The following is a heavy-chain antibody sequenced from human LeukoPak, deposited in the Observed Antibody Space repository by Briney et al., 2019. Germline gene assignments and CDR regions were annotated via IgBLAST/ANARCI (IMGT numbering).Heavy chain of an antibody. V-gene: IGHV3-23*01. CDR2: ISGSGGST. J-gene: IGHJ6*02. D-gene: IGHD6-19*01. Sequence: PGGSLRLSCAASGFTFSSYAMSWVRQAPGKGLEWISAISGSGGSTYYADSVKGRFTISRDNSKNTLYLQMNSLRAEDTAVYYCAKGRAVAGIFYYGMDVWGQGTTDTVSS. CDR1: GFTFSSYA. CDR3: AKGRAVAGIFYYGMDV.